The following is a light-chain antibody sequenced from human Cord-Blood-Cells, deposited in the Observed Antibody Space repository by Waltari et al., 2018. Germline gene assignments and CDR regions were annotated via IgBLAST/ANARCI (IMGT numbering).Light chain of an antibody. CDR3: QQRSNWPPLT. CDR2: DAS. J-gene: IGKJ4*01. CDR1: QSVSSY. V-gene: IGKV3-11*01. Sequence: EIVLTQSPATLSLSPGERATLSCRASQSVSSYLAWYQQKPGQAPRLLIYDASNSATGIPARFSGSESGTDITLTIRSLEPEDFAVYYCQQRSNWPPLTFGGGTKVEIK.